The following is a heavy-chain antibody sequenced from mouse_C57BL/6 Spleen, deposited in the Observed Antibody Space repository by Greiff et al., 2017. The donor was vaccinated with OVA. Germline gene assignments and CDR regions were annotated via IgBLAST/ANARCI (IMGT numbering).Heavy chain of an antibody. Sequence: DVKLVESGGGLVKPGGSLKLSCAASGFTFSDYGMHWVRQAPEKGLEWVAYISSGSSTIYYADTVKGRFTISRDNAKNTLFLQMTSLRSEDTAMYYCARRRSNDEGGYVDVWGTGTTVTVSS. CDR3: ARRRSNDEGGYVDV. CDR1: GFTFSDYG. CDR2: ISSGSSTI. J-gene: IGHJ1*03. D-gene: IGHD2-12*01. V-gene: IGHV5-17*01.